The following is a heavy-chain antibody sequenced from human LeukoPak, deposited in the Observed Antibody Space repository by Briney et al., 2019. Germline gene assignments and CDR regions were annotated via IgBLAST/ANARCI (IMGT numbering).Heavy chain of an antibody. Sequence: GGSLRLSCAASGFTFSSYWISWVRQAPGKGLEWVANIKQDGSEKYYVDSVKGRFTISRDNAKNSLYLQMNSLRAEDTAVYYCARGSSGWYSGYYYYGMDVWGQGTTVTVSS. CDR3: ARGSSGWYSGYYYYGMDV. V-gene: IGHV3-7*01. CDR1: GFTFSSYW. CDR2: IKQDGSEK. J-gene: IGHJ6*02. D-gene: IGHD6-19*01.